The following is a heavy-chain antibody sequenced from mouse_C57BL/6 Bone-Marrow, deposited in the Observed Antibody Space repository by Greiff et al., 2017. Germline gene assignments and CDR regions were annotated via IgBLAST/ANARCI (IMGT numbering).Heavy chain of an antibody. CDR3: ARSMMVTRYFDV. Sequence: EVQLQQSGPVLVKPGASVKMSCKASGYTFTDYYMNWVKQSHGKSLEWIGVINPYNGGTSYNQKFKGKATLTVDKSSSTAYMELNSLTSEDSAVYYCARSMMVTRYFDVWGTGTTVTVSS. CDR2: INPYNGGT. CDR1: GYTFTDYY. D-gene: IGHD2-3*01. V-gene: IGHV1-19*01. J-gene: IGHJ1*03.